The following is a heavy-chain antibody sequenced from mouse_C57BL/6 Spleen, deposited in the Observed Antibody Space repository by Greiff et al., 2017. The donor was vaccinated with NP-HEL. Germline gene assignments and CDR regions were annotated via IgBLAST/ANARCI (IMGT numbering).Heavy chain of an antibody. V-gene: IGHV5-4*01. J-gene: IGHJ4*01. CDR2: ISDGGSYT. CDR1: GFTFSSYA. D-gene: IGHD2-4*01. CDR3: ARVRDYDEDYYAMDY. Sequence: EVQLVESGGGLVKPGGSLKLSCAASGFTFSSYAMSWVRQTPEKRLEWVATISDGGSYTYYPDNVKGRFTISRDNAKNNLYLQMSHLKSEDTAMYYCARVRDYDEDYYAMDYWGQGTSVTVSS.